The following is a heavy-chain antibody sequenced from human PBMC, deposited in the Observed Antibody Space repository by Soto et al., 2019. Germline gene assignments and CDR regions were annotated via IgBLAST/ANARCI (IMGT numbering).Heavy chain of an antibody. CDR1: GYTFTGYY. D-gene: IGHD5-18*01. CDR3: ARGFGYSYGIHYYYYGMDV. J-gene: IGHJ6*02. Sequence: WASVKVSCKASGYTFTGYYMHWVRQAPGQGLEWMGWINPNSGGTNYAQKFQGRVTMTRDTSISTAYMELSRLRSDDTAVYYCARGFGYSYGIHYYYYGMDVWGQGTTVTVSS. V-gene: IGHV1-2*02. CDR2: INPNSGGT.